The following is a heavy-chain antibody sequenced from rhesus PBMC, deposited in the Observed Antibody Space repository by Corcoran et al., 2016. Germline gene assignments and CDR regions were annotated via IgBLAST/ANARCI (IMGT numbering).Heavy chain of an antibody. J-gene: IGHJ4*01. CDR2: IYGSSGST. CDR1: GGSISSGYD. V-gene: IGHV4-76*01. Sequence: QVQLQESGPGVVKPSETLSLTCAVSGGSISSGYDWSWIRHPPGKGLEGIGYIYGSSGSTNYNPSLKNRVTISKDASKNQFSLKLSSVTAADTAVYYCARGTYYYDSGYSDYWGQGVLVTVSS. D-gene: IGHD3-28*01. CDR3: ARGTYYYDSGYSDY.